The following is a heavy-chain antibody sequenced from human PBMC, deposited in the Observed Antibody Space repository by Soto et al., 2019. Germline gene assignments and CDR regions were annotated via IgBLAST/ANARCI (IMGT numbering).Heavy chain of an antibody. CDR1: GGSISSGGYY. V-gene: IGHV4-31*03. D-gene: IGHD2-15*01. CDR3: ARRYCSGGSCWTPDAFDI. J-gene: IGHJ3*02. Sequence: SETLSLTCTVSGGSISSGGYYWSWIRQHPGKGLEWIGYIYYSGSTYYNPSLKSRVTISVDTSKNQFSLKLSSVTAADTAVYYCARRYCSGGSCWTPDAFDIWGQGTMVTVSS. CDR2: IYYSGST.